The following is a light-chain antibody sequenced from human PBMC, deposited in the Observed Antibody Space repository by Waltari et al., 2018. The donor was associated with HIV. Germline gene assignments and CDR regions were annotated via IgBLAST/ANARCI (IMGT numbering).Light chain of an antibody. CDR3: SSYTSSSTPYV. CDR2: DVS. V-gene: IGLV2-14*03. CDR1: SSDVGGYNT. Sequence: QSALTPPASVSGSPGQSITISCTGTSSDVGGYNTVSWYQQHPGKAPNLMIYDVSNRPSGVSNRFSGSKSGNTASLTISGLQAEDEADYYCSSYTSSSTPYVFGTGTKVTVL. J-gene: IGLJ1*01.